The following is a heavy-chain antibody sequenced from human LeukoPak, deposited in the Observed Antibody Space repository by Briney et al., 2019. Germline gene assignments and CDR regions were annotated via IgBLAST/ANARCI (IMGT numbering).Heavy chain of an antibody. CDR1: GFTFSSYA. CDR2: ISGSGGST. CDR3: AKTLGARGCSSTSCYLFDY. Sequence: GGSLRLSCAASGFTFSSYAMSWVRQAPGKGLEWVSAISGSGGSTYYADSVKGRFTISRDNSKNTLYLQMNSLRAEDTAVYYCAKTLGARGCSSTSCYLFDYWGQGTLVTASS. D-gene: IGHD2-2*01. J-gene: IGHJ4*02. V-gene: IGHV3-23*01.